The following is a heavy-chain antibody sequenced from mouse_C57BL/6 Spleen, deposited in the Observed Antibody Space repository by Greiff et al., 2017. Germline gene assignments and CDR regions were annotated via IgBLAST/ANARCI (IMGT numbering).Heavy chain of an antibody. V-gene: IGHV1-42*01. J-gene: IGHJ3*01. D-gene: IGHD2-14*01. CDR2: INPSTGGT. CDR1: GYSFTGYY. Sequence: EVQLQQSGPELVKPGASVKISCKASGYSFTGYYMNWVKQSPEKSLEWIGEINPSTGGTTYNQKFKAKATLTVDKSSSTAYMQLKSLTSEDSAVYYCARDDRGFAYWGQGTLVTVSA. CDR3: ARDDRGFAY.